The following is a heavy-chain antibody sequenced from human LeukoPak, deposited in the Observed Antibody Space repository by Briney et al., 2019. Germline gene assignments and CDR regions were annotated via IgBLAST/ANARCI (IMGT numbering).Heavy chain of an antibody. CDR2: INHSGST. CDR3: ARGEHIVVVTTPFDY. V-gene: IGHV4-34*01. D-gene: IGHD2-21*02. CDR1: GGSFSDYY. Sequence: PSETLSLTCAVCGGSFSDYYWSWIRQPPGKGLEWIGEINHSGSTNYNPSLKSRVTISVDTSKNQFSLKLSSVTAADTAVYYCARGEHIVVVTTPFDYWGQGTLVTVSS. J-gene: IGHJ4*02.